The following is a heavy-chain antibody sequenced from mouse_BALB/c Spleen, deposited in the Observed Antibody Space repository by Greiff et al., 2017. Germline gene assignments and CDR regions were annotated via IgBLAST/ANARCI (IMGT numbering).Heavy chain of an antibody. CDR2: ISSGGSYT. D-gene: IGHD4-1*01. Sequence: EVKVVESGGGLVKPGGSLKLSCAASGFTFSSYTMSWVRQTPEKRLEWVATISSGGSYTYYPDSVKGRFTISRDNAKNTLYLQMSSLKSEDTAMYYCTREKELAFDYWGQGTTLTVSS. CDR3: TREKELAFDY. V-gene: IGHV5-6-4*01. CDR1: GFTFSSYT. J-gene: IGHJ2*01.